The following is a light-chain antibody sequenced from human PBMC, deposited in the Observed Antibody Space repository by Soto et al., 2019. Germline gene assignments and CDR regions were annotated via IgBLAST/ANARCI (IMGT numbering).Light chain of an antibody. CDR2: AAS. J-gene: IGKJ1*01. V-gene: IGKV1-39*01. CDR1: QSISSY. CDR3: QQSYSTPWT. Sequence: DIQMTQSPSSLSASVGDRVTITCRASQSISSYLNWYQKKPGKAPKLLIYAASSLQSGVPSRFSGSGSGTDFNLTISSLQTEDFATYYCQQSYSTPWTFGQGTKLDIK.